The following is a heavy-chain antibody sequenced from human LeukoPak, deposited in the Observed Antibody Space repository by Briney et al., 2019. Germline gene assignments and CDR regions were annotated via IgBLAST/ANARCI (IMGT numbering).Heavy chain of an antibody. V-gene: IGHV4-31*03. CDR3: ARGGYYDSSGYLVDY. D-gene: IGHD3-22*01. J-gene: IGHJ4*02. CDR1: GGSISSGGYY. CDR2: IYYSGST. Sequence: TLSLTCTVSGGSISSGGYYWSWIRQHPGKGLEWIGYIYYSGSTYYNPSLKSRVTISVDTSKNQFSLKLSSVTAADTAVYYCARGGYYDSSGYLVDYWGQGTLVTVSS.